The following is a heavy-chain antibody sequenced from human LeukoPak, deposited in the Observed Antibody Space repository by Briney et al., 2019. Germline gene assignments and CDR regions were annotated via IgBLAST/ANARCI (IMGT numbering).Heavy chain of an antibody. CDR3: AREPITIFGVVINYFDY. V-gene: IGHV1-2*04. D-gene: IGHD3-3*01. CDR1: GYTFTSYG. CDR2: INPNSGGT. J-gene: IGHJ4*02. Sequence: PWASVKVSCKASGYTFTSYGISWVRQAPGQGLEWMGWINPNSGGTNYAQKFQGWVTMTRDTSISTAYMELSRLRSDDTAVYYCAREPITIFGVVINYFDYWGQGTLVTVSS.